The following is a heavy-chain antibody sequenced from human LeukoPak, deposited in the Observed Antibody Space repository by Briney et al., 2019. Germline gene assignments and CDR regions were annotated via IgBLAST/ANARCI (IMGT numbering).Heavy chain of an antibody. D-gene: IGHD4-17*01. CDR1: GDTFTGYY. CDR2: INPNSAVT. Sequence: ASVKVSCKASGDTFTGYYMHWVRQTPGQGLEWMGWINPNSAVTNYAQKFQGRVTMTRDTSISTAYMELSRLRSDDTAVYYCARDGARDAFDVWGQGTMVTVSS. J-gene: IGHJ3*01. CDR3: ARDGARDAFDV. V-gene: IGHV1-2*02.